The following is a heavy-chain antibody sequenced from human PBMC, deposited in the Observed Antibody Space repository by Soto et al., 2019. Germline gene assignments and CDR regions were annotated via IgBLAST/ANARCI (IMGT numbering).Heavy chain of an antibody. CDR3: AKTITTIGVSSTGRGALLDN. CDR1: GFTFSVFG. D-gene: IGHD3-3*01. V-gene: IGHV3-30*18. CDR2: ISTDGNSE. Sequence: QVQLVESGGGVVQPGRSLRLSCAASGFTFSVFGMHWVRQAPGKGLEWVAVISTDGNSEHYADSVKGRFTISRDNSKNTFYLQINSLSVEDTAVYYCAKTITTIGVSSTGRGALLDNWGQGILVSVSS. J-gene: IGHJ4*02.